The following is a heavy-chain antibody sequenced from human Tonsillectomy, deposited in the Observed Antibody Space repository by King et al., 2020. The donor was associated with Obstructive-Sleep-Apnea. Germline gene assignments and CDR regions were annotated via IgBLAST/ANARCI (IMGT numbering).Heavy chain of an antibody. J-gene: IGHJ4*02. CDR2: ISWDSGSI. CDR3: AKGKRGSTSWYFDY. CDR1: GFTFDDYA. V-gene: IGHV3-9*01. D-gene: IGHD2-2*01. Sequence: QLVQSGGGLVQPGRSLRLSCEASGFTFDDYAMHWVRQAPGKGLEWVSAISWDSGSIVYADSVKGRFTISRDNAKNSLYLQMNGLRAEDTALYYCAKGKRGSTSWYFDYWGQGTLVTVSS.